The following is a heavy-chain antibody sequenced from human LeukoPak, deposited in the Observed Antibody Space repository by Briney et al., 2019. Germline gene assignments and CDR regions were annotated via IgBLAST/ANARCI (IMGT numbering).Heavy chain of an antibody. V-gene: IGHV3-21*01. CDR2: ISSSSYI. Sequence: PGGSLRLSCAASGFTFSSYSMNWVRQAPGKGLEWVSSISSSSYIYYADSVKGRFTISRDNAKNSLYLQMNSLRAEDTAVYYCARSTRAIAFDIWGQGTMVTVSS. J-gene: IGHJ3*02. CDR1: GFTFSSYS. D-gene: IGHD2-2*01. CDR3: ARSTRAIAFDI.